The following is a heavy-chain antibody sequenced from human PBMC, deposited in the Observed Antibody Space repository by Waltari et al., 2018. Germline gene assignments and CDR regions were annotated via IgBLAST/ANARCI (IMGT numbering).Heavy chain of an antibody. CDR2: ISGSGGST. CDR3: AAGWLLLGAFDV. CDR1: GFTFSNYA. J-gene: IGHJ3*01. V-gene: IGHV3-23*01. Sequence: EVQLLESGGGLVQPGESLRLSCADSGFTFSNYAMSWVRQAPGKGLEWVSAISGSGGSTYYADSVKGRFTISRDNSKNTLYLHMNSLRAEDTAVYYCAAGWLLLGAFDVWGQGTMVTVSS. D-gene: IGHD3-22*01.